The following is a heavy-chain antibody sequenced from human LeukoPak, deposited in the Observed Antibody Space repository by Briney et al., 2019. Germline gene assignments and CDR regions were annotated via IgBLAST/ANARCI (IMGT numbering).Heavy chain of an antibody. Sequence: GESLKISCKGSGYSFTSYWIGWVRQMPGKGLEWMGIIYPGDSDTRYSPSLQGQVTISADKSISTAYLQWSSLKASDTAMYYCARASYDFWSGYPNYYYGMDVWGQGTTVTVSS. CDR2: IYPGDSDT. V-gene: IGHV5-51*01. J-gene: IGHJ6*02. CDR1: GYSFTSYW. CDR3: ARASYDFWSGYPNYYYGMDV. D-gene: IGHD3-3*01.